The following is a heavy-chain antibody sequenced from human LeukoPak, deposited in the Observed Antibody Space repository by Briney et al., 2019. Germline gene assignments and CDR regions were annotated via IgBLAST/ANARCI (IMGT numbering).Heavy chain of an antibody. CDR2: IYYSGST. CDR3: ARVGPLRLGPDY. Sequence: SETLSLTCTVSGGSITSSGYYWSWIRQPPGKGLEWIGYIYYSGSTNYNPSLKSRVTISVDTSKNQFSLKLSSVTAADTAVYYCARVGPLRLGPDYWGQGTLVTVSS. CDR1: GGSITSSGYY. J-gene: IGHJ4*02. V-gene: IGHV4-61*08. D-gene: IGHD3-16*01.